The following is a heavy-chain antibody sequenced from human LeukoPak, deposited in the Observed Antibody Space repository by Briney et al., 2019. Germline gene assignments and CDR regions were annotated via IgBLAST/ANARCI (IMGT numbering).Heavy chain of an antibody. Sequence: PGGSLRLSCAASGFTFSDRYMGWVRQAPGKGLAWVSYISSSSHYTNYEASVRGRFIISRDNARDSLYLQMNSLRAEDTAVYYCARDQNGMDVWGQGTTVTVSS. J-gene: IGHJ6*02. V-gene: IGHV3-11*06. CDR2: ISSSSHYT. CDR1: GFTFSDRY. CDR3: ARDQNGMDV.